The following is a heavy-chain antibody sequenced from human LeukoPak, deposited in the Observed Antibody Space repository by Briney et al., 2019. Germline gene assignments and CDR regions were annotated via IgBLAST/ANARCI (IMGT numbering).Heavy chain of an antibody. CDR1: GGSISSYY. J-gene: IGHJ5*02. V-gene: IGHV4-59*12. CDR3: ASPYSSSWYNWFDP. CDR2: IYYSGST. D-gene: IGHD6-13*01. Sequence: PSETLSLTCTVSGGSISSYYWSWIRQPPGKGLEWIGYIYYSGSTNYNPSLKSRVTISVDTSKNQFSLKLSSVTAADTAVYYCASPYSSSWYNWFDPWGQGTLVTVSS.